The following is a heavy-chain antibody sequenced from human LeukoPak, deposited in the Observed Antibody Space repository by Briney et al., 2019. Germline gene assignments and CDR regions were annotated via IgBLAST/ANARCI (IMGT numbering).Heavy chain of an antibody. CDR1: GGSISSYY. V-gene: IGHV4-59*08. D-gene: IGHD1-1*01. CDR3: ERWATPTGTAENHY. Sequence: SETLSLTCTVSGGSISSYYWSWIRQPPGEGLVWIGYILHRGNTNYNPSLKSRVTISVDTSKTQLPLNQISVTAADTAVYHCERWATPTGTAENHYWGQGTLVTVSS. CDR2: ILHRGNT. J-gene: IGHJ4*02.